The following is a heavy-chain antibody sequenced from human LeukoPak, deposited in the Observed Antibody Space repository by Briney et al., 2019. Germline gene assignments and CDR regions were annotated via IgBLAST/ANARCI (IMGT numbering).Heavy chain of an antibody. J-gene: IGHJ3*02. V-gene: IGHV4-39*07. CDR3: ARETTMPAFDI. D-gene: IGHD2-2*01. CDR1: GGSISSSSYY. Sequence: SETLSLTCTVSGGSISSSSYYWGWNRQPPGKGLKWIGSIYYSGSTYYNPSLKSRVSISVDTSKNHFSLKLSSVTAADTAVYYCARETTMPAFDIWGQGTMVTVSS. CDR2: IYYSGST.